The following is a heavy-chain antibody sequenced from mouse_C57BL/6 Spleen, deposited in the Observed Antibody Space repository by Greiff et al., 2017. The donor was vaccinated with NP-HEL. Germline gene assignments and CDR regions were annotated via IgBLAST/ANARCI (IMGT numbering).Heavy chain of an antibody. J-gene: IGHJ2*01. V-gene: IGHV1-15*01. CDR2: IDPETGGT. Sequence: VQLKESGAELVRPGASVTLSCKASGYTFTDYEMHWVKQTPVHGLEWIGAIDPETGGTAYNQKFKGKAILTADKSSSTAYMELRSLTSEDSAVYYCTRRGITTVVVLYYFDYWGQGTTLTVSS. CDR1: GYTFTDYE. D-gene: IGHD1-1*01. CDR3: TRRGITTVVVLYYFDY.